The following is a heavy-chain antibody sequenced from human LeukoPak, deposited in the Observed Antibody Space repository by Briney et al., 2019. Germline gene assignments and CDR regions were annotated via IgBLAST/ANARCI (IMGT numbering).Heavy chain of an antibody. CDR2: INSNSGGT. V-gene: IGHV1-2*06. J-gene: IGHJ4*02. D-gene: IGHD7-27*01. CDR3: ARDLSSTSNWELDY. Sequence: ASVKVSCKAPGYTFIHYFIHWVRQAPGQGLEWMGRINSNSGGTEYTQKFQGRVTMTRDTSITTVYMELSSLTSDDTAVYYCARDLSSTSNWELDYWGQGTLVTVSS. CDR1: GYTFIHYF.